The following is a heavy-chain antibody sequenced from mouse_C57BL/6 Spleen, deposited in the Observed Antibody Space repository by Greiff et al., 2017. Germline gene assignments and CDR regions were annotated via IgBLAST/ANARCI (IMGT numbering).Heavy chain of an antibody. V-gene: IGHV1-61*01. CDR1: GYTFTSYW. Sequence: QVQLQQPGTELVKPGASVKLSCKASGYTFTSYWMHWVKQKPGQGLEWIGNIYPSDSETHYNQKFKDKATFPVDKSSSTAYMQLSSLTSEDSAVYYCAREGYYCGSSYGGFAYWGQGTLVTVSA. J-gene: IGHJ3*01. D-gene: IGHD1-1*01. CDR2: IYPSDSET. CDR3: AREGYYCGSSYGGFAY.